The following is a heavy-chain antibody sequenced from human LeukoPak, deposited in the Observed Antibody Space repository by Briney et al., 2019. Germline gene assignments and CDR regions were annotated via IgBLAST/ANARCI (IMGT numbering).Heavy chain of an antibody. CDR3: ARDYGSGVRFDY. CDR1: GGSISSSSYY. Sequence: SETLSPTCTVSGGSISSSSYYWGWIRQPPGKGLEWIGSIYYSGSTYYNPSLKSRVTISVDTSKNQFSLKLSSVTAADTAVYYCARDYGSGVRFDYWGQGTLVTVSS. V-gene: IGHV4-39*07. D-gene: IGHD3-10*01. CDR2: IYYSGST. J-gene: IGHJ4*02.